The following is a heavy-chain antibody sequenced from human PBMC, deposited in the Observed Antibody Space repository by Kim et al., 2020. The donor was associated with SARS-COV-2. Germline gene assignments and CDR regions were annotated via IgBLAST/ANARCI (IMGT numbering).Heavy chain of an antibody. J-gene: IGHJ4*02. D-gene: IGHD3-3*01. V-gene: IGHV3-15*01. Sequence: GSSDYAAPVKGRFIISRDDSRDTLYLQMNSLKTVDTAMYYCTTWGGYHDYWGQGTLLTVSS. CDR2: GSS. CDR3: TTWGGYHDY.